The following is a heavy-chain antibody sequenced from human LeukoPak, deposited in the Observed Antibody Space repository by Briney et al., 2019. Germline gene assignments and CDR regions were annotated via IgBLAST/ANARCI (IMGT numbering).Heavy chain of an antibody. CDR3: ARDESRGGDRRVDY. Sequence: ASVEVSCKASGYTFTSYAMNWVRQAPGQGLEWMGWINTNTGNPTYAQGFTGRFVFSLDTSVSTAYLQISSLKAEDTAVYYCARDESRGGDRRVDYWGQGTLVTVSS. CDR1: GYTFTSYA. J-gene: IGHJ4*02. CDR2: INTNTGNP. D-gene: IGHD2-21*02. V-gene: IGHV7-4-1*02.